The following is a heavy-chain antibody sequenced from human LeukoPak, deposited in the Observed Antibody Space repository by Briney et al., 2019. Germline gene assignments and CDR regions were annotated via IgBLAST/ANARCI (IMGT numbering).Heavy chain of an antibody. CDR1: GFSFDTYA. J-gene: IGHJ6*02. CDR3: ARDLGYIYGYYYYGMDV. Sequence: TGGSLRLSCAASGFSFDTYAMHWVRQAPGQGLEWVALIWHDGSHKFYSNSVRGQFTISRDNSKNTVYLQMNNLRPDDTAVYYCARDLGYIYGYYYYGMDVWGQGTTVTVSS. D-gene: IGHD5-18*01. CDR2: IWHDGSHK. V-gene: IGHV3-33*01.